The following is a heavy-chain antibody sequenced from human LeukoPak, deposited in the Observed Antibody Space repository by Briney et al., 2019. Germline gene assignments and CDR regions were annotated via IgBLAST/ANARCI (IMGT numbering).Heavy chain of an antibody. V-gene: IGHV3-15*01. CDR3: TTELGSWSEFDY. CDR2: IKSKTDGGTT. D-gene: IGHD1-26*01. CDR1: GFTFSNAW. Sequence: GGSLRLSCAASGFTFSNAWMSWVRQAPGKGLEWVGRIKSKTDGGTTDYAAPVKGRFTISRDDSKNTLYLQMNSQKTEDTAVYYCTTELGSWSEFDYWGQGTLVAVSS. J-gene: IGHJ4*02.